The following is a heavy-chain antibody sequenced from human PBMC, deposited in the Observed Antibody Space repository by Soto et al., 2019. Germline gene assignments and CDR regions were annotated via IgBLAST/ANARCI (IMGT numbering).Heavy chain of an antibody. CDR3: TTHTRQLTFFDY. J-gene: IGHJ4*02. CDR1: GFTFGDYA. V-gene: IGHV3-49*03. Sequence: GGSLRLSCTTSGFTFGDYAMGWFRRAPGEGPQWVAFITSKTYGAKTVYAASVKGRFTISRDDSKSIAYLQMDSLKTEDTAMYHCTTHTRQLTFFDYWGQGTLVTVSS. D-gene: IGHD6-13*01. CDR2: ITSKTYGAKT.